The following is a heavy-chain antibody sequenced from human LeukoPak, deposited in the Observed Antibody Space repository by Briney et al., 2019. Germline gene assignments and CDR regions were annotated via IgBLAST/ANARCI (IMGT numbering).Heavy chain of an antibody. J-gene: IGHJ4*02. CDR1: GGSISSYY. CDR3: ARQSGGDYFDY. D-gene: IGHD3-10*01. CDR2: IYYSGST. Sequence: SETLSLTCTVSGGSISSYYWGWIRQPPGKGLEWIGSIYYSGSTYYNPSLKSRVTISVDTSKNQFSLKLSSVTAADTAVYYCARQSGGDYFDYWGQGTLVTVSS. V-gene: IGHV4-39*01.